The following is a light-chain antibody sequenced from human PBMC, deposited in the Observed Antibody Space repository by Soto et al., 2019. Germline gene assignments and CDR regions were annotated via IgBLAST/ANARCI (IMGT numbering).Light chain of an antibody. CDR2: DAS. J-gene: IGKJ4*01. V-gene: IGKV3-11*01. CDR3: QQRSNWPLT. Sequence: EIVLTQSPATLSLSPGERATLSCRASQSVSSYLAWYQQRPGQAPRLLMYDASNRATGIPPRFSGSGSGTDFTLTIRSLEPEDFALYYCQQRSNWPLTFGGGTKVDIK. CDR1: QSVSSY.